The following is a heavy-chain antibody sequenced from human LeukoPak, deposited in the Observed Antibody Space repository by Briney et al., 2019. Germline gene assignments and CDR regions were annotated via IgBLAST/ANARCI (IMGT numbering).Heavy chain of an antibody. D-gene: IGHD6-13*01. J-gene: IGHJ4*02. CDR1: GFTFSSYA. Sequence: GGSLRLSCAASGFTFSSYAMHWVRQAQGKGLEWVSAISGSGGSTYYADSVKGRFTISRDNSKNTLYLQMNSLRAEDTAVYYCAKSGYSSSWPLAKYYFDYWGQGTLVTVSS. V-gene: IGHV3-23*01. CDR3: AKSGYSSSWPLAKYYFDY. CDR2: ISGSGGST.